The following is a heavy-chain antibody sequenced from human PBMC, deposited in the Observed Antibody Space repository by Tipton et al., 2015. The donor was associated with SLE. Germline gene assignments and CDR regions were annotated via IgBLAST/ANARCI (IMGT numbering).Heavy chain of an antibody. CDR1: GGSFSGYY. CDR2: INHSGST. J-gene: IGHJ4*02. V-gene: IGHV4-34*01. CDR3: ARGRGSYD. Sequence: TLSLTCAVYGGSFSGYYWSWIRQPPGKGLEWIGEINHSGSTNYNPSLKSRVTISVDTSKNQFSLKLSSVTAADTAVYYCARGRGSYDWGQGTLVTVSS. D-gene: IGHD1-26*01.